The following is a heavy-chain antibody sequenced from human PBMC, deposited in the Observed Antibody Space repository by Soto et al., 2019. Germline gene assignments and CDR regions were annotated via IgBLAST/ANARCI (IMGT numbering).Heavy chain of an antibody. CDR3: ARGHDYGDFFDY. CDR2: INHSGST. J-gene: IGHJ4*02. Sequence: PSETLSLTCAVYGGSFSGYYWSWIRQPPGKGLEWIGEINHSGSTNYNPSLKSRVTISVDTPKNQFSLKLSSVTAADTAVYYCARGHDYGDFFDYWGQGTLVTVSS. D-gene: IGHD4-17*01. CDR1: GGSFSGYY. V-gene: IGHV4-34*01.